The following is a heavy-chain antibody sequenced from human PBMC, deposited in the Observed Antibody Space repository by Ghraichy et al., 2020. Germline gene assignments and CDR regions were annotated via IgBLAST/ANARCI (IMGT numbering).Heavy chain of an antibody. J-gene: IGHJ4*02. Sequence: SETLSLTCAVYGGSFSGYYWTWIRQTPGKGLEWIGEIIHSGSTNYNPSLKSRVTVSVDTSKHQFSLNLTSVTAADTAVYFCARGTVLMGYASFDYWGQGTLVTVSS. D-gene: IGHD2-8*01. CDR1: GGSFSGYY. CDR2: IIHSGST. CDR3: ARGTVLMGYASFDY. V-gene: IGHV4-34*01.